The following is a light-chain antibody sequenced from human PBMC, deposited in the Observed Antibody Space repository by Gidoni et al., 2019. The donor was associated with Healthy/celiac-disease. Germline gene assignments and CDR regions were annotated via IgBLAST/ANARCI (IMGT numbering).Light chain of an antibody. J-gene: IGKJ4*01. CDR3: QQAHIFPFT. V-gene: IGKV1-12*01. CDR1: QGISSW. Sequence: DIQMTHSPSSVSAAVGDRATITCRASQGISSWLACYQQKPGKAPKLLIYDASSLQSGVPSRFSGSGSGTGFTLTISSLQPGDFATYYCQQAHIFPFTFGGGTKVEIK. CDR2: DAS.